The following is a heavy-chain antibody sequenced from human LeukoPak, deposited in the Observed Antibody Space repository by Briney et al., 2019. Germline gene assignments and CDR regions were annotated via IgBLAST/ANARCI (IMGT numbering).Heavy chain of an antibody. V-gene: IGHV1-18*01. CDR1: GYTFTSYG. J-gene: IGHJ5*02. Sequence: ASVKVSCKASGYTFTSYGISWVRQAPGQGLEWMGWISAYNGNTNYAQKLQGRVTMTTDTSTSTAYMELRSLRSDDTAVYYCARDRQLSFGVVIPRWFDPWGQGTLVTVSS. CDR3: ARDRQLSFGVVIPRWFDP. D-gene: IGHD3-3*01. CDR2: ISAYNGNT.